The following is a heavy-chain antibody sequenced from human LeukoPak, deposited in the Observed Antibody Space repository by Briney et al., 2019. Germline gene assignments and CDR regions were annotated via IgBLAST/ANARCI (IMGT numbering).Heavy chain of an antibody. V-gene: IGHV5-51*01. CDR1: GYRFTNYW. CDR3: ARQTGYFDL. CDR2: IYPGDSDT. J-gene: IGHJ2*01. Sequence: GESLKISCKGSGYRFTNYWIGWVRQMPGKVLEWMGIIYPGDSDTRYSPSFQGQVTISADKSITTAYLQWNSLKASDTAIYYCARQTGYFDLWGRGTLVTVSS.